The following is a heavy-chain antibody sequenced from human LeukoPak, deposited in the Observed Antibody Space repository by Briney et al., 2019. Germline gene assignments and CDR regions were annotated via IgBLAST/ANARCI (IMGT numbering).Heavy chain of an antibody. Sequence: GGSLRLSCAASGFTFSSYGMSWVRQAPGKGLEWVSAISGGGGSTYYADSVKGRFTISGDNSKNTVHLQMNNLRAEDTAMYFCARRLYIVRGAFDIWGQGTMVTVSS. D-gene: IGHD2/OR15-2a*01. J-gene: IGHJ3*02. V-gene: IGHV3-23*01. CDR3: ARRLYIVRGAFDI. CDR1: GFTFSSYG. CDR2: ISGGGGST.